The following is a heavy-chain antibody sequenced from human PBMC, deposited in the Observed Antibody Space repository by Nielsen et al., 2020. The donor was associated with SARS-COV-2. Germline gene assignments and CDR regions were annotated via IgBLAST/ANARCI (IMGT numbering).Heavy chain of an antibody. CDR2: IYYTGNT. Sequence: SETLSLTCTVSGDSISSGNYFWSWIRQHPGNGLEWLGNIYYTGNTNYNPSLKSRVSISIDPSKNQFSLRLTSVTAADTGVYYCARLIGYSTSSDYWGQGTLVTVSS. CDR1: GDSISSGNYF. V-gene: IGHV4-31*03. J-gene: IGHJ4*02. CDR3: ARLIGYSTSSDY. D-gene: IGHD6-13*01.